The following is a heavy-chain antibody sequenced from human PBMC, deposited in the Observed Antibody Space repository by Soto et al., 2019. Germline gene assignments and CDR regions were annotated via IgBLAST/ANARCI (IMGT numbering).Heavy chain of an antibody. CDR3: ARVAGPHEAFDY. CDR2: IIPIFGTA. CDR1: GGTFSSYA. J-gene: IGHJ4*02. Sequence: GASVKVSCKASGGTFSSYAISWVRQAPGQGLEWMGGIIPIFGTANYAQKFQGRVTITADESTSTAYMELSSLRSEDTAVYYCARVAGPHEAFDYWGQGTLVTVSS. V-gene: IGHV1-69*13. D-gene: IGHD2-21*01.